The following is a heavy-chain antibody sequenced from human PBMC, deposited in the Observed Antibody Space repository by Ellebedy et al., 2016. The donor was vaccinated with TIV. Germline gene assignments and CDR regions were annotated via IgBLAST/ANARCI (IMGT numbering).Heavy chain of an antibody. D-gene: IGHD2-2*01. J-gene: IGHJ6*02. CDR3: ATLTAYCSPTNCYSRDFYGMDA. Sequence: ASVKVSCKASGYTFTSYGISWVRQAPGQGLEWMGWISAHNGNTKYAQKFQGRVTMTTETPTTTAYMELRSLRSDDTAVYYCATLTAYCSPTNCYSRDFYGMDAWGQGTTVTVSS. CDR2: ISAHNGNT. V-gene: IGHV1-18*01. CDR1: GYTFTSYG.